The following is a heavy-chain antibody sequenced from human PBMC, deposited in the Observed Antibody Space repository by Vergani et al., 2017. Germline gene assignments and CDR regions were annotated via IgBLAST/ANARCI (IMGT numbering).Heavy chain of an antibody. J-gene: IGHJ5*02. Sequence: QVQLQESGPGLVKPSQTLSLTCTVSGGSISSGSYYWSWIRQPAGKGLEWIGRIYTSGSTNYNPSLKSRVTISVDTSKNQFSLKLSSVTAADTAVYYCARGPYSSSWVKGDWFDPWGQGTLVTVSS. CDR2: IYTSGST. CDR1: GGSISSGSYY. D-gene: IGHD6-13*01. CDR3: ARGPYSSSWVKGDWFDP. V-gene: IGHV4-61*02.